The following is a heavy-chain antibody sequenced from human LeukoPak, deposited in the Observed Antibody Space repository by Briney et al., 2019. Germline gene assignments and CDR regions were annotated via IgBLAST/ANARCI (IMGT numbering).Heavy chain of an antibody. Sequence: GGSLRLSCVASGFTFSTYGMHWVRQAPGKGLEWVSVISYDGSNKYYPDSVKGRSTISRDNSKNTLYLQMNSLRAEDSAVYYCAKDRGYITYYFDYWGQGTLVTVSS. CDR3: AKDRGYITYYFDY. CDR1: GFTFSTYG. CDR2: ISYDGSNK. D-gene: IGHD3-10*01. J-gene: IGHJ4*02. V-gene: IGHV3-30*18.